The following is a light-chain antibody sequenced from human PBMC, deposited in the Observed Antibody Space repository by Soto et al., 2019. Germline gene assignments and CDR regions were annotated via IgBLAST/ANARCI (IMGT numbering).Light chain of an antibody. CDR1: SRDVGSFNS. V-gene: IGLV2-11*01. J-gene: IGLJ3*02. CDR2: DVA. Sequence: QSALTQPRSVSGSLGQSLTVSCAGSSRDVGSFNSVSWYQQHPGKAPRLIIYDVAKRPSGVPDRFSGSKSGNTASLNISGLQGDDESDYFCCSYAGSSTWVFGGGTKLTVL. CDR3: CSYAGSSTWV.